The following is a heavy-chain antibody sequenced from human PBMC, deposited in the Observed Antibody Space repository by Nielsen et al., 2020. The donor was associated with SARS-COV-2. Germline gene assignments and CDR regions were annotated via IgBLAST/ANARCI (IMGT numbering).Heavy chain of an antibody. Sequence: GESLKISCAASGVTFGSYGMHWVCQAPGKGLEWVAVISYDGSNKYYADSVKGRFTISRDNSKNTLYLQMNSLRAEDTAVYYCAKGRRREWELLEENAFDIWSQGTMVTVSS. D-gene: IGHD1-26*01. J-gene: IGHJ3*02. CDR1: GVTFGSYG. CDR2: ISYDGSNK. V-gene: IGHV3-30*18. CDR3: AKGRRREWELLEENAFDI.